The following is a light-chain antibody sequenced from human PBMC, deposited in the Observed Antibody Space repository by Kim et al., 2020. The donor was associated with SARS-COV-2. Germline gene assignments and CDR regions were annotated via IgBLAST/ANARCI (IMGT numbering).Light chain of an antibody. CDR3: ATWDDSLSGWE. Sequence: GQKVTMSCSGSSSNIGSNYVYWYQQLPGTAPKLIIYRNNQRPSGVPDRFSASKSGTSASLAISGLRSEDEADYYCATWDDSLSGWEFGGGTQLTVL. J-gene: IGLJ3*02. CDR1: SSNIGSNY. V-gene: IGLV1-47*01. CDR2: RNN.